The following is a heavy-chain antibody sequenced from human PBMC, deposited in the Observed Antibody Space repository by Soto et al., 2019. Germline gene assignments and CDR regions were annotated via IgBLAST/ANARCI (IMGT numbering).Heavy chain of an antibody. Sequence: GGSLRLSCSASGFSFSSNTMHWVRQAPGKGLEYVSSISSTGYTTYYTDSVKGRFTMSRDNSKNTLYLQMSSLRPEDTAVYYCVRPYDCWGQGTLVTVSS. J-gene: IGHJ4*02. CDR3: VRPYDC. V-gene: IGHV3-64D*08. CDR1: GFSFSSNT. CDR2: ISSTGYTT.